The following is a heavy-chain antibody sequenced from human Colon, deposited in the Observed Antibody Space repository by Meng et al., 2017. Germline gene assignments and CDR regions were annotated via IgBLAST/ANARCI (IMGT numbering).Heavy chain of an antibody. V-gene: IGHV4-34*01. CDR1: GGSFSGYY. CDR3: ARRLGSSGWLPPLPGGWFDP. CDR2: ITHSGIT. Sequence: SQTLSLTCAVYGGSFSGYYRSWIRQPPGKGLEWMREITHSGITNYNPSLKRRVTISVDTSKNHFSLELSSVTAADTAVYYCARRLGSSGWLPPLPGGWFDPWGQGTLVTVSS. J-gene: IGHJ5*02. D-gene: IGHD6-19*01.